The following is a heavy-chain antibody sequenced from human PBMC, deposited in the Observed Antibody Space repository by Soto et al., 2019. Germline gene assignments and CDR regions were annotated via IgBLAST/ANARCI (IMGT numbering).Heavy chain of an antibody. CDR1: GGSISSGGYS. V-gene: IGHV4-30-2*01. CDR3: ARRYSSGWHFDY. D-gene: IGHD6-19*01. Sequence: SETLSPTCAVSGGSISSGGYSWSWIRQPPGKGLEWIGYIYHSGSTYYNPSLKSRVTISVDRSKNQFSLKLSSVTAADTAVYYCARRYSSGWHFDYWGQGTLVTVSS. J-gene: IGHJ4*02. CDR2: IYHSGST.